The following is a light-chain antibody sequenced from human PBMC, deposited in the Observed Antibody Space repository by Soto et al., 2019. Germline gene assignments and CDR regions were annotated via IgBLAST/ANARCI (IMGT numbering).Light chain of an antibody. V-gene: IGLV3-21*04. CDR2: YDS. CDR3: QVWDSSSDPHYV. J-gene: IGLJ1*01. Sequence: SYELTQPPSVSVAPGKTARITCGGNNIGSKSVHWYQQKPGQAPVLVIYYDSDRPSGIPERFSGSNSGNTATLTISRVEAGDEADYYCQVWDSSSDPHYVFRTGTKLTVL. CDR1: NIGSKS.